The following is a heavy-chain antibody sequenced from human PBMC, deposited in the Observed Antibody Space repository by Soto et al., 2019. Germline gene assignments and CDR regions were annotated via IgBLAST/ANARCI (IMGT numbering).Heavy chain of an antibody. Sequence: QVQLVQSGAEVEKPGASVRVSCKTSGYTFTAYYIHWVRQAPGQGLEWMGWINPNSGDANYARNFQGRVTMTRDTSISTVYMELNKMRSEDTTIYYCARQGSGSEYPQYFYYGRDVWGQGTTVAASS. V-gene: IGHV1-2*02. CDR3: ARQGSGSEYPQYFYYGRDV. J-gene: IGHJ6*02. D-gene: IGHD6-19*01. CDR2: INPNSGDA. CDR1: GYTFTAYY.